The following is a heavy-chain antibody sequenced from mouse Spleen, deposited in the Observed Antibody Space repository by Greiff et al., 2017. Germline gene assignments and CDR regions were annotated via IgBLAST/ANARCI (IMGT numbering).Heavy chain of an antibody. D-gene: IGHD4-1*01. J-gene: IGHJ2*01. CDR2: IDPETGGT. CDR3: TRETSTGTEYFDY. CDR1: GYTFTDYE. Sequence: QVQLQQSGAELVRPGASVTLSCKASGYTFTDYEMHWVKQTPVHGLEWIGAIDPETGGTAYNQKFKGKAILTADKSSSTAYMELRSLTSEDSAVYYCTRETSTGTEYFDYWGQGTTLTVSS. V-gene: IGHV1-15*01.